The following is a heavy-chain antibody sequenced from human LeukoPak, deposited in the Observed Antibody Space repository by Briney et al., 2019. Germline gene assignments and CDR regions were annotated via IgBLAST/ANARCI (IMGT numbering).Heavy chain of an antibody. CDR3: ARDPGRDTVDY. J-gene: IGHJ4*02. CDR1: GFTFSSYG. V-gene: IGHV3-30*03. D-gene: IGHD3-10*01. Sequence: PGGSLRLSCAASGFTFSSYGMHWVRQAPGKGLEWVAVISYDGSNKYYADSVKGRFTISRDNAKNSLYLQMNSLRAEDTAVYYCARDPGRDTVDYWGQGTLVTVSS. CDR2: ISYDGSNK.